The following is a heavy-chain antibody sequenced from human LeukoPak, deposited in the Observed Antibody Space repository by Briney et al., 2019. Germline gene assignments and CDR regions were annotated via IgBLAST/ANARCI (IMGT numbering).Heavy chain of an antibody. V-gene: IGHV4-59*01. D-gene: IGHD3-10*01. CDR3: ARVGVRGVIIGHLDY. Sequence: SETLSLTCTVSGGSISSYYWSWIRQSPGKGLEGIGYIYYSGSTNYNPSLKSRVTISVDTSKNQFSLKLSSVTTADTAVYYCARVGVRGVIIGHLDYWGQGTLVTVSS. CDR2: IYYSGST. CDR1: GGSISSYY. J-gene: IGHJ4*02.